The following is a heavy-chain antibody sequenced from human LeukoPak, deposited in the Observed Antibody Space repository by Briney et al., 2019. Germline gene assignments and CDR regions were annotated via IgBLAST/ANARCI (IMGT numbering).Heavy chain of an antibody. V-gene: IGHV4-61*02. CDR2: ISTSGST. CDR3: ARQVDS. Sequence: SETLSLTCTVSRGSISSGNYYWSWIRLPAGKGLEWIGRISTSGSTDYSPSLKSRVTISVDTSKNQFSLKLSSVTAAGTAVYYCARQVDSWGQGTLVTVSS. J-gene: IGHJ5*01. CDR1: RGSISSGNYY.